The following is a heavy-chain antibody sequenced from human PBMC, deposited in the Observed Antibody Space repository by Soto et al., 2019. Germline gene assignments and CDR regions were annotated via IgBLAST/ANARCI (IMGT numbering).Heavy chain of an antibody. J-gene: IGHJ4*02. CDR2: ISGSGGST. CDR3: AKDSEINYYGSGSYYGY. D-gene: IGHD3-10*01. Sequence: GSLRLSCAASGFTFSSYAMSWVRQAPGKGLEWVSAISGSGGSTYYADSVKGRFTISRDNSKNTLYLQMNSLRAEDTAVYYCAKDSEINYYGSGSYYGYWGQGTLVTVSS. CDR1: GFTFSSYA. V-gene: IGHV3-23*01.